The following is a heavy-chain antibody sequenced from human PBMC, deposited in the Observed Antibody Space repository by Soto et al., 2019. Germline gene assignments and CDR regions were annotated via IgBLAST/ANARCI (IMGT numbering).Heavy chain of an antibody. CDR3: ARGAKKQQLVIGY. D-gene: IGHD6-13*01. J-gene: IGHJ4*02. Sequence: SETLSLTCTVSGGSISSSSYYWGWIRQPPGKGLEWIGSIYYSGSTYYNPSLKSRVTISVDTSKNQFSLKLSSVTAADTAVYYCARGAKKQQLVIGYWGQGTLVTVSS. CDR1: GGSISSSSYY. CDR2: IYYSGST. V-gene: IGHV4-39*01.